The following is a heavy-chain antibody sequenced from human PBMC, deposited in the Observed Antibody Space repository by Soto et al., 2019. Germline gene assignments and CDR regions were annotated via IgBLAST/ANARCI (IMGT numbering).Heavy chain of an antibody. J-gene: IGHJ6*03. CDR2: INHSGST. Sequence: SETLSLTCAVYGGCFSGYYWSWIRQPPGKGLEWIGEINHSGSTNYNPSLKSRVTISVDTSKNQFSLKLSSVTAADTAVYYCARLSSAAGTFYYYYYMDVWGKGTTVTVSS. D-gene: IGHD6-13*01. CDR3: ARLSSAAGTFYYYYYMDV. CDR1: GGCFSGYY. V-gene: IGHV4-34*01.